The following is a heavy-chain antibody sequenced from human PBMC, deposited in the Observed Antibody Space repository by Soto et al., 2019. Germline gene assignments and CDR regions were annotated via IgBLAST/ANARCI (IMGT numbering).Heavy chain of an antibody. Sequence: QVQLVESGGGVVQPGRSLRLSCAASGFTFSSYGMHWVRQAPGKGLEWVAVIWYDGSNKYYADSVKGRFTISRDNSKNTLYLQMNSLRAEDTAVYYCARDHEGLSYSSGWYYYGMYVWGQGTTVTVSS. CDR3: ARDHEGLSYSSGWYYYGMYV. D-gene: IGHD6-19*01. J-gene: IGHJ6*02. CDR2: IWYDGSNK. CDR1: GFTFSSYG. V-gene: IGHV3-33*01.